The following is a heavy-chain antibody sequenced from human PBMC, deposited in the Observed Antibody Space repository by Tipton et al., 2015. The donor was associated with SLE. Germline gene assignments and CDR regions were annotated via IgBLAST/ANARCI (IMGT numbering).Heavy chain of an antibody. J-gene: IGHJ5*02. Sequence: SLRLSCAASGFTVSTNYMTWVRQAPGKGLEWVSLIYSDGRTFYADSVKGKFIISRDNAKNSLYLQMNSLRAEDTAVYYCAREVVAAHNWFDPWGQGTLVTVSS. D-gene: IGHD2-15*01. CDR2: IYSDGRT. V-gene: IGHV3-66*01. CDR3: AREVVAAHNWFDP. CDR1: GFTVSTNY.